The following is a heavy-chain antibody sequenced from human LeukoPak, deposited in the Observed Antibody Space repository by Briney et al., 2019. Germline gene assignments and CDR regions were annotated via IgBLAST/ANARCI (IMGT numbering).Heavy chain of an antibody. D-gene: IGHD3-3*01. V-gene: IGHV3-30*03. Sequence: GGSLRLSCAASGFTFSNYVMHWVRQAPGKGLEWVALISYDGSDKYYADSVKGRFTISRDNSKNTLYLQMNSLRAEDTAVYYCARDLSGQRLFDYWGQGTLVTVSS. CDR3: ARDLSGQRLFDY. J-gene: IGHJ4*02. CDR1: GFTFSNYV. CDR2: ISYDGSDK.